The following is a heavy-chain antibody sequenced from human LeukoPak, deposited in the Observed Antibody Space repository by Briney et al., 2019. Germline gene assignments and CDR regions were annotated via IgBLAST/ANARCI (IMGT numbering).Heavy chain of an antibody. CDR3: ARVGLDWGSIDY. V-gene: IGHV4-34*01. Sequence: SENLSLTCTVYGGSFSPYYWNWIRQPPGKGLEWIGEINHRGSTTYNPSLKSRVTISLDTSKNQFSLKLSSVTAADTAVYYCARVGLDWGSIDYWGQGTLVTVSS. D-gene: IGHD3/OR15-3a*01. CDR2: INHRGST. CDR1: GGSFSPYY. J-gene: IGHJ4*02.